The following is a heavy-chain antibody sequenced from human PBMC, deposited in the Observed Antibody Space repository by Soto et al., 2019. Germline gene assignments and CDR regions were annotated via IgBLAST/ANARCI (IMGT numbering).Heavy chain of an antibody. J-gene: IGHJ4*02. CDR2: IYSGGST. CDR3: AAYSHKGY. CDR1: GFTVSNNY. V-gene: IGHV3-66*01. D-gene: IGHD3-16*01. Sequence: EEQLVESGGDLVQPGGSLRLSCAASGFTVSNNYMSWVRQAPGKGLEWVSLIYSGGSTYYADSVQGRFTISRDSSKNTLYLQMNSLRADDMAMYYCAAYSHKGYWGQGTLVTVSS.